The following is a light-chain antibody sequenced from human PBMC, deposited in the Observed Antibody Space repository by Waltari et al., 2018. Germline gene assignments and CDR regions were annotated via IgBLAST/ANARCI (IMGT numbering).Light chain of an antibody. J-gene: IGKJ1*01. Sequence: DVVMTQSPLSLPVTLGQPASISCRSSQSLVHSDGNTYLHWFQQRPGQSPRRLIYKVSNRDAVFPDRFSGSGSDTDFTLKLSRVEAEDVGIYYCMKGKYWPTFGQGTKVEIK. CDR1: QSLVHSDGNTY. CDR3: MKGKYWPT. CDR2: KVS. V-gene: IGKV2-30*02.